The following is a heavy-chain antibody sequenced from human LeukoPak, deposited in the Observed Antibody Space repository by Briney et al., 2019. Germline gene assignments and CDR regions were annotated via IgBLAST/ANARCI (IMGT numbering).Heavy chain of an antibody. CDR3: ARVAGPIDY. CDR1: GYTFTTYD. Sequence: ASVKVSCKASGYTFTTYDINWVRQATGQGLEWMGWMNPNSGNTGYAHKFQGRVTMTRNTAISTAYMELSSLRSDDKAVYFCARVAGPIDYWGQGTLVTVSS. D-gene: IGHD2-15*01. J-gene: IGHJ4*02. CDR2: MNPNSGNT. V-gene: IGHV1-8*01.